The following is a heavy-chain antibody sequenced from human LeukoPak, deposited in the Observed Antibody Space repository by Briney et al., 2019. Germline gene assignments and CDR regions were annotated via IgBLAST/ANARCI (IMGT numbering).Heavy chain of an antibody. D-gene: IGHD3-10*01. CDR1: GYTFTGYY. V-gene: IGHV1-2*02. J-gene: IGHJ5*02. CDR3: ATDWKNMVRGQGGWFDP. CDR2: INPNSGGT. Sequence: AASVKVSCKASGYTFTGYYMHWVRQAPGQGLEWMGWINPNSGGTNYAQKFQGRVTMTRDTSISTAYMELSSLRSEDTAVYYCATDWKNMVRGQGGWFDPWGQGTLVTVSS.